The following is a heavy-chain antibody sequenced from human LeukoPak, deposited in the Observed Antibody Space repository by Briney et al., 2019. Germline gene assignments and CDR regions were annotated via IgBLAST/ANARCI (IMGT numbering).Heavy chain of an antibody. V-gene: IGHV3-30-3*02. CDR2: ISYDGSNK. CDR3: AKPLHYYYSNAAWYFDL. D-gene: IGHD3-22*01. CDR1: GFTFSSYA. J-gene: IGHJ2*01. Sequence: GGSLRLSCAASGFTFSSYAMHWVRQAPGKGLEWVAVISYDGSNKYYADSVKGRFTISRDNSKNTLYLQMNSLRADDTAVYYCAKPLHYYYSNAAWYFDLWGRGTLVTVSS.